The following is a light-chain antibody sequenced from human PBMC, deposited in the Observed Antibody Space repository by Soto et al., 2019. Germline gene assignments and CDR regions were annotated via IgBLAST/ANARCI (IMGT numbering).Light chain of an antibody. V-gene: IGKV1-12*01. CDR3: QQANSFPRT. CDR2: SAS. CDR1: PGFSTW. Sequence: QMTQSPSSVSASLRGKGTIPCRAGPGFSTWLAWYRRKPGRGPELLIYSASSLHSGVPSRFSGSGSGTDFTLTISSLQPEDFATYYCQQANSFPRTFGGGTEVEIK. J-gene: IGKJ4*01.